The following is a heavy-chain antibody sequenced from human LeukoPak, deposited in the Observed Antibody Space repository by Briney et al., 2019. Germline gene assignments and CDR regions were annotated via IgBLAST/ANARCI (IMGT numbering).Heavy chain of an antibody. V-gene: IGHV6-1*01. CDR2: TFCRWWWYN. Sequence: SQTLSHTCAISGGSDSNYKAHNLIPQAPWKGLELLVSTFCRWWWYNTYAVSVKSRIVINADTSKTLFSLQLKSMTPEDTAGYYCARDLCYSDRNGYLNGFDLWGQGTVVTVSS. CDR1: GGSDSNYKAH. J-gene: IGHJ3*01. CDR3: ARDLCYSDRNGYLNGFDL. D-gene: IGHD3-22*01.